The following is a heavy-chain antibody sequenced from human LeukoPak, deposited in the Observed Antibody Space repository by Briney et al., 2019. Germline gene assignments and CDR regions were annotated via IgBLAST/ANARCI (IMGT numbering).Heavy chain of an antibody. V-gene: IGHV4-59*08. J-gene: IGHJ4*02. Sequence: PSETLSLTCTVSGGPISSYYWSWIRQPPGKGLEWTGYIYYSGSINYNPSLKSRVTISVDTSKNQFSLKLRSVTAADTAVYYCARYSGSYSGFDYWGQGTLVTVSS. CDR1: GGPISSYY. CDR3: ARYSGSYSGFDY. CDR2: IYYSGSI. D-gene: IGHD1-26*01.